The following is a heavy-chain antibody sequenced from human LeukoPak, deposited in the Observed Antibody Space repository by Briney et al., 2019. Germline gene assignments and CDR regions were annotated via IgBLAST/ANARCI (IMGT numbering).Heavy chain of an antibody. D-gene: IGHD5-18*01. CDR3: ARDTAMVFDY. V-gene: IGHV4-59*01. CDR1: GGSISSYY. CDR2: IYYSGST. Sequence: SETLSLTCTVSGGSISSYYWSWIRQPPGKGLEWIGYIYYSGSTNYNPSLKSRVTISVDTSKNQFSLKLSPVTAADTAVYYCARDTAMVFDYWGQGTLVTVSS. J-gene: IGHJ4*02.